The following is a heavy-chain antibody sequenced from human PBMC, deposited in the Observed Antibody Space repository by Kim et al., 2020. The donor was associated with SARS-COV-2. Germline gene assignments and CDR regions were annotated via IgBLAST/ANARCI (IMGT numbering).Heavy chain of an antibody. V-gene: IGHV3-73*01. CDR3: TRPSTSSIYYYYGMDV. CDR1: GFTFSGSA. J-gene: IGHJ6*02. D-gene: IGHD2-2*01. CDR2: IRSKANSYAT. Sequence: GGSLRLSCAASGFTFSGSAMHWVRQASGKGLEWVGRIRSKANSYATAYAASVKGRFTISRDDSKNTAYLQMNSLKTEDTAVYYCTRPSTSSIYYYYGMDVWGQGTTVIVSS.